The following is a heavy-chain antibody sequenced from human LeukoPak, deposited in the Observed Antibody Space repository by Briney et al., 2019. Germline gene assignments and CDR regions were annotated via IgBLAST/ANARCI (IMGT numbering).Heavy chain of an antibody. D-gene: IGHD2-2*01. Sequence: PGGSLRLSCAASGFTFSDYEMNWVRQAPGKGLEWLSHISVSGTTIHYADSVKGRFTISRDNAKNSVYLQMTSLRAEDTALYYCAKGATAVPGTAYMDVWGKGTTVTISS. V-gene: IGHV3-48*03. CDR3: AKGATAVPGTAYMDV. CDR1: GFTFSDYE. CDR2: ISVSGTTI. J-gene: IGHJ6*03.